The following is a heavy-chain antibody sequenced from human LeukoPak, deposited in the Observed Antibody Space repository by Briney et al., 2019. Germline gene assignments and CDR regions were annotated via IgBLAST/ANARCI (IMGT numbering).Heavy chain of an antibody. Sequence: PGGSLRLSCAASGFTFSGYSMNWVRQAPGKGLEWGSSISSSSSYIYYADSVKGRFTISRDNAKNSLYLQMNSLRAEDTAVYYCAREREGALSPIFTSGSYWFDPWGQGTLVTVSS. CDR3: AREREGALSPIFTSGSYWFDP. CDR2: ISSSSSYI. CDR1: GFTFSGYS. J-gene: IGHJ5*02. D-gene: IGHD1-26*01. V-gene: IGHV3-21*01.